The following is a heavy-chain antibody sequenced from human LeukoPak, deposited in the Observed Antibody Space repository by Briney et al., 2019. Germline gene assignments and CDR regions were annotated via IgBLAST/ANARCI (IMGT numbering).Heavy chain of an antibody. CDR1: GGSISSANYY. V-gene: IGHV4-39*01. J-gene: IGHJ6*02. CDR2: IFYSGST. Sequence: SETLSLTCTVSGGSISSANYYWGWIRQPPGKGLEWIGSIFYSGSTYYNPSLKSRVTISVDTSKNQFSLKLSSVTAADTAVYYCARGGYSSGWIYYYYGMDVWGQGTTVTVSS. CDR3: ARGGYSSGWIYYYYGMDV. D-gene: IGHD6-19*01.